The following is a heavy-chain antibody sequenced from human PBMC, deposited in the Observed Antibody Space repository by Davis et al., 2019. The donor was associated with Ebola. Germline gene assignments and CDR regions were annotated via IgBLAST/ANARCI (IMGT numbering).Heavy chain of an antibody. CDR2: IRSKANSYAT. CDR3: ARARWLATYYFDY. J-gene: IGHJ4*02. D-gene: IGHD6-19*01. Sequence: GESLKISCAASGFTFSGSAMHWVRQASGKGLEWVGRIRSKANSYATAYAASVKGRFTISRDNAKNTLYLQMNSLRAEDTAVYYCARARWLATYYFDYWGQGTLVTVSS. V-gene: IGHV3-73*01. CDR1: GFTFSGSA.